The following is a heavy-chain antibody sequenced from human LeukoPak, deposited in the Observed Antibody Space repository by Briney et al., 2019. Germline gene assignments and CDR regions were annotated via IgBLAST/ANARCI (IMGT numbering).Heavy chain of an antibody. J-gene: IGHJ4*02. Sequence: SETLSLTCTVSGSSISSYYWSWLRQPPGKGLEWIGYIYNSESTTYNPSLKSRVTISVDTSKNQFSLNLRSVTAADTAVYYCARESGGSCYFDFWGQGTLVTVSS. D-gene: IGHD2-15*01. V-gene: IGHV4-59*01. CDR3: ARESGGSCYFDF. CDR1: GSSISSYY. CDR2: IYNSEST.